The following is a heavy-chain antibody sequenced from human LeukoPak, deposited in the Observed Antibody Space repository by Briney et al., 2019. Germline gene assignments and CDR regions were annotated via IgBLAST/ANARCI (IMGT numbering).Heavy chain of an antibody. V-gene: IGHV3-30-3*01. D-gene: IGHD2-2*01. CDR2: ISYDGSNK. CDR3: ARVDHVVVPAAPLGDAFDI. J-gene: IGHJ3*02. Sequence: GGSLRLSCAASGFTFSSYAMHWVRQAPGKGLEWVAVISYDGSNKYYADSVKGRFTISRDNPKNTLYLQMNSLRAEDTAVYYCARVDHVVVPAAPLGDAFDIWGQGTMVTVSS. CDR1: GFTFSSYA.